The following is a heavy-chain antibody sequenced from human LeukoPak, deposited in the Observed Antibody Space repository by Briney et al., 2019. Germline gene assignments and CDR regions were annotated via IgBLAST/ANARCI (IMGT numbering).Heavy chain of an antibody. V-gene: IGHV1-46*01. CDR2: INPSGGST. J-gene: IGHJ6*04. D-gene: IGHD6-13*01. CDR1: GYTFTSYY. Sequence: ASVKVSCKASGYTFTSYYMYWVRQAPGQGLEWMGIINPSGGSTSYAQKFQGRVTMTRDMSTSTVYMELSSLRSEDTAVYYCARGEKVAAAGSPVDVWGKGTTVTVSS. CDR3: ARGEKVAAAGSPVDV.